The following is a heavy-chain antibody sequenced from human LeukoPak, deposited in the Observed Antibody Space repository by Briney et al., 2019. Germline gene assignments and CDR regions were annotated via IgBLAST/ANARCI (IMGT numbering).Heavy chain of an antibody. D-gene: IGHD6-19*01. Sequence: GSLRLSCAASGFTFSSYAMSWIRQPPGKGLEWIGEINHSGSTDYNPSLKSRVTISVDTYKNQFSLKLSSVTAADTAVYYCARGRVAVAGSIQTKGRYYYYYYYMDVWGKGTTVTVSS. CDR1: GFTFSSYA. CDR3: ARGRVAVAGSIQTKGRYYYYYYYMDV. V-gene: IGHV4-34*01. J-gene: IGHJ6*03. CDR2: INHSGST.